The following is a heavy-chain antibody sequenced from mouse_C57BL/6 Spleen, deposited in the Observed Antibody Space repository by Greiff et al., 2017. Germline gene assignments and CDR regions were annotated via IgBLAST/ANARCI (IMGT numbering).Heavy chain of an antibody. Sequence: DVMLVESGGGLVKPGGSLKLSCAASGFTFSSYTMPWVRQTPEKRLEWVATISGGGGNTSYPYSVKGRFTITRDNAKNTLYLQMSSLRSEDTALYDCASLYYYGSFAYWGQGTLVTVSA. D-gene: IGHD1-1*01. CDR2: ISGGGGNT. CDR3: ASLYYYGSFAY. J-gene: IGHJ3*01. CDR1: GFTFSSYT. V-gene: IGHV5-9*01.